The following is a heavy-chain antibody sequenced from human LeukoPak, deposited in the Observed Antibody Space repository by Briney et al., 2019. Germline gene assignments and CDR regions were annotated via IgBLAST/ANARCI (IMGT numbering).Heavy chain of an antibody. CDR2: ISAYNCNT. Sequence: GASVNVSCKASGYTVTSYGISWVRQAPGQGLEWMGWISAYNCNTNYAQKLQGRVTMTTDTSTSTAYMERRSLRSDGTAVYYCARDRAVAVFDYWGQGTLVTVPS. V-gene: IGHV1-18*01. CDR1: GYTVTSYG. J-gene: IGHJ4*02. CDR3: ARDRAVAVFDY. D-gene: IGHD6-19*01.